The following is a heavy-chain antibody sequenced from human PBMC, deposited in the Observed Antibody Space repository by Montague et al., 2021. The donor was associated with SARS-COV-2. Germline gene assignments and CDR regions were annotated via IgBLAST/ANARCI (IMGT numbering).Heavy chain of an antibody. D-gene: IGHD3-22*01. Sequence: SETLSLTCAVHGGSFSDYYWSWIRQPPGKGLEWIGEINHSGSTNYNPSLKSRVTISVDTSKNQFSLKLSSVTAADTAVYYCARGAPTISMMVVVFTGAGWYFDVWGRGTLVTVSS. CDR3: ARGAPTISMMVVVFTGAGWYFDV. V-gene: IGHV4-34*01. J-gene: IGHJ2*01. CDR1: GGSFSDYY. CDR2: INHSGST.